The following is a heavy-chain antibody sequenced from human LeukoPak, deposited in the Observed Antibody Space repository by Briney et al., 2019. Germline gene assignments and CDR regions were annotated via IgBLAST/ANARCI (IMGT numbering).Heavy chain of an antibody. CDR3: AGPPTWTGGY. CDR1: GGSISGYY. V-gene: IGHV4-4*07. D-gene: IGHD3/OR15-3a*01. J-gene: IGHJ4*02. CDR2: ISTSGST. Sequence: PSETLSLTCTVPGGSISGYYWSWIRQPAGKGLEWIGRISTSGSTDYNPSLRSRVTISVDESKNQFSLKLTSVTAADTAVYYCAGPPTWTGGYWGRGILVTVSS.